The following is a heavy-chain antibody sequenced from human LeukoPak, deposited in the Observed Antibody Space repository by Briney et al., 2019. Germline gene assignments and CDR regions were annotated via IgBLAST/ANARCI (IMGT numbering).Heavy chain of an antibody. CDR2: ISWNSANI. V-gene: IGHV3-9*01. Sequence: GGSLRLSCAASGFTFDDYAMHWVRQAPGKGLEWVSSISWNSANIGYADSVKGRFTVSRDNAKNTLYLQVNNLRAEDTAVYYCARGPNSNWSGLDFWGQGTLLTVSS. CDR1: GFTFDDYA. D-gene: IGHD6-6*01. J-gene: IGHJ4*02. CDR3: ARGPNSNWSGLDF.